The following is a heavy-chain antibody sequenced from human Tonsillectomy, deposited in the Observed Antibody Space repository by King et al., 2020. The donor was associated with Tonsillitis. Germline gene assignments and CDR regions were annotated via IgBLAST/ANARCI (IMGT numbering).Heavy chain of an antibody. V-gene: IGHV3-7*01. CDR2: IKEDGREE. CDR1: GFTFGSYW. J-gene: IGHJ4*02. Sequence: VQLVESGGGLVQPGGSLRLSCAASGFTFGSYWMSWVRQTPGKGLQWVANIKEDGREEHYVDSVNGRFTISRDNAKNSVFLQMNSLRAEDTGVYYCARDAPYGSSGFHYWGPGTLVNVPP. D-gene: IGHD3-22*01. CDR3: ARDAPYGSSGFHY.